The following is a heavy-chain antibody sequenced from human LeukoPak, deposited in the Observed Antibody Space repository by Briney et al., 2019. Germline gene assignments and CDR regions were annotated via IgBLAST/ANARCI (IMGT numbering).Heavy chain of an antibody. CDR3: AKSGSYPGGYYYYMDV. J-gene: IGHJ6*03. V-gene: IGHV3-23*01. Sequence: GGSLRLSCAASGITFSDYAMMWVRQAPGKGLEWVSAISGGGGSTFYADSVKGRFTIARDNSQFTLSLQMSSLRAEDTALYYCAKSGSYPGGYYYYMDVWGKGTTVTVSS. CDR1: GITFSDYA. CDR2: ISGGGGST. D-gene: IGHD1-26*01.